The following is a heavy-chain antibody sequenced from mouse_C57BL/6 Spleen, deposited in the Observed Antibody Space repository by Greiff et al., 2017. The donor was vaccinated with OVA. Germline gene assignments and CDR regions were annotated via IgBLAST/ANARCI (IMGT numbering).Heavy chain of an antibody. Sequence: VQLQQSGAELVKPGASVKMSCKASGYTFTSYWITWVKQRPGQGLEWIGDIYPGSGGTNYNEKFKSKATLTVDTSSSTAYMQLSSLTSEDSAVYYCGRCMGTTGFAYWGQGTLVTVSA. CDR3: GRCMGTTGFAY. J-gene: IGHJ3*01. V-gene: IGHV1-55*01. CDR1: GYTFTSYW. CDR2: IYPGSGGT. D-gene: IGHD2-14*01.